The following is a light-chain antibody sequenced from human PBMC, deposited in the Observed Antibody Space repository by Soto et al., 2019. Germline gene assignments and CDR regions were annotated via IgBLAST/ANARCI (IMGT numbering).Light chain of an antibody. CDR2: EAS. J-gene: IGKJ1*01. CDR1: QSFSSNN. V-gene: IGKV3-20*01. Sequence: EIVLTQSPGTLSLAPGERATVSCRTSQSFSSNNFAWYQQRPGQAPRLLIYEASTRATGIPDRFSGSGYDTDFTRTISRLELEDFEVNYCQQYGSLLWKCGRGTQVDI. CDR3: QQYGSLLWK.